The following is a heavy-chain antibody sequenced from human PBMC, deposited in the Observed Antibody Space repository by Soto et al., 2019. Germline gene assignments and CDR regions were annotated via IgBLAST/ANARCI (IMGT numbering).Heavy chain of an antibody. CDR3: ARHVPDIVVVPAAPKYYYYYGMDV. Sequence: GECLKISCKGSGYSFTSYWISWVRQMPGKGLEWMGRIDPSDSYTNYSPSFQGHVTISADKSISTAYLQWSSLKASDTAMYYCARHVPDIVVVPAAPKYYYYYGMDVWGQGTTVTVSS. D-gene: IGHD2-2*01. CDR2: IDPSDSYT. J-gene: IGHJ6*02. V-gene: IGHV5-10-1*01. CDR1: GYSFTSYW.